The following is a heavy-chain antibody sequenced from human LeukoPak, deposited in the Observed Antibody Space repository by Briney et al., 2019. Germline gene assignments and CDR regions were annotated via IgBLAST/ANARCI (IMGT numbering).Heavy chain of an antibody. V-gene: IGHV3-21*01. J-gene: IGHJ3*02. CDR3: ARAPSCSSTSCRDAFDI. CDR1: GSTFSSYS. D-gene: IGHD2-2*01. Sequence: GGSLRLSCAASGSTFSSYSMNWVRQAPGKGLEWVSSISSSSSYIYYADSVKGRFTISRDNAKNSLYLQMNSLRAEDTAVYYCARAPSCSSTSCRDAFDIWGQGTMVTVSS. CDR2: ISSSSSYI.